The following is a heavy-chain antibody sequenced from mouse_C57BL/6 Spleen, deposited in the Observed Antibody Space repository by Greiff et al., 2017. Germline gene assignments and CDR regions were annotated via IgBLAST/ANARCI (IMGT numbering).Heavy chain of an antibody. Sequence: EVQLQQSGPELVKPGASVKLSCKASGYTFTDYYMHWVKQSHGKSLEWIGDINPNNGGTSYNQKFKGKATLTVDKSSSTAYMELRSLTSEDSAVYYCERGGFDYWGQGTTLTVSS. V-gene: IGHV1-26*01. J-gene: IGHJ2*01. CDR3: ERGGFDY. CDR2: INPNNGGT. CDR1: GYTFTDYY.